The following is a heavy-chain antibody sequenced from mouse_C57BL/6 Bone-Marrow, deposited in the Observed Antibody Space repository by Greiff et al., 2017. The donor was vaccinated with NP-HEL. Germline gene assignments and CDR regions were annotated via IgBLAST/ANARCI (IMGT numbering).Heavy chain of an antibody. D-gene: IGHD2-4*01. CDR1: GYSITSGYY. Sequence: VQLQQSGPGLVKPSQSLSLTCSVTGYSITSGYYWNWIRQFPGNKLEWMGYISYDGSNNYNPSLKNRISITRDTSKNQFILKLNSVTTEDTATYYCARERLGFAYWGQGTLVTVSA. CDR3: ARERLGFAY. J-gene: IGHJ3*01. CDR2: ISYDGSN. V-gene: IGHV3-6*01.